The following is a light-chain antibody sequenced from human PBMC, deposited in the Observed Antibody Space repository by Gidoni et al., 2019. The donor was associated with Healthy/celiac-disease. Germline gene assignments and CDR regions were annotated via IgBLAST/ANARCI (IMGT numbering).Light chain of an antibody. J-gene: IGKJ4*01. CDR1: QSVSSN. Sequence: EIVMTQSPATLSVSPGERATLSCRASQSVSSNLAWYQQKPGQAPRLLIYGASTRATGIPARFRGSGSGTEFTLTISSLQSEDFAVYYCKQYNNWPLTFGGGTKVEIK. CDR2: GAS. V-gene: IGKV3-15*01. CDR3: KQYNNWPLT.